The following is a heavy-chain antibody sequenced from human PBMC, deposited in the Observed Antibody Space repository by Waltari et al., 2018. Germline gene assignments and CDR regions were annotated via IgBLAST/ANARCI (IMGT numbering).Heavy chain of an antibody. J-gene: IGHJ4*02. D-gene: IGHD4-4*01. CDR1: GGPFSSTSYY. CDR3: ARRMVTTGYFDY. V-gene: IGHV4-39*01. CDR2: VFYNGDT. Sequence: QVQLQESGPGLVKPSETLSLTCTVSGGPFSSTSYYWGWIRQPPGKGLEWIGYVFYNGDTYYNPSLKSRVTISIDTSKNQFSLNLTSVTAADTAVYHCARRMVTTGYFDYWGQGTLVTVSS.